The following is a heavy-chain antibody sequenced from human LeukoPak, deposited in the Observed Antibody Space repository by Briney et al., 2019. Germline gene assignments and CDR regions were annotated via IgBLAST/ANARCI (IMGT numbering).Heavy chain of an antibody. CDR1: GGTFSSYA. D-gene: IGHD3-10*01. V-gene: IGHV1-69*05. CDR2: IIPIFGTA. J-gene: IGHJ4*02. CDR3: ATTDYYGSESYHDY. Sequence: GSSVKVSCKASGGTFSSYAISWVRQAPGQGLEWMGRIIPIFGTANYAQKFQGRVTITTDESTSTAYMELSSLRSEDTAVYYCATTDYYGSESYHDYWGQGTLVTVSS.